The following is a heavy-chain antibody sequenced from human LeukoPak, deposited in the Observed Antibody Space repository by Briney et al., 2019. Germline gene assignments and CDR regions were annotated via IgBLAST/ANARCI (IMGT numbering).Heavy chain of an antibody. CDR1: GYTFTSYD. CDR2: MNPNSGNT. Sequence: ASVKVSCKASGYTFTSYDINWVRQATGQGLEWMGWMNPNSGNTGYAQKFQGRVTMTRNTSISTAYMELSSLRSEDTAVYYCARGRDGSGSYWFDYWAREPWSPSPQ. J-gene: IGHJ4*02. D-gene: IGHD3-10*01. V-gene: IGHV1-8*01. CDR3: ARGRDGSGSYWFDY.